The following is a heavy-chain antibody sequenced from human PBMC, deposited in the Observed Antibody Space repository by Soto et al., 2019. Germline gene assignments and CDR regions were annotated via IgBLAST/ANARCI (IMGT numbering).Heavy chain of an antibody. CDR3: ARDRGIRLWGIDK. J-gene: IGHJ4*02. D-gene: IGHD3-10*01. CDR2: FFRSGNT. Sequence: SETLSLTCEVSGYSIGNTYYWAWIRQSAGKGLEWIGSFFRSGNTYYNPSLESRVTISADTSKNQFSLNVRSVTVADTAVYFCARDRGIRLWGIDKWGQGTLVTVSS. CDR1: GYSIGNTYY. V-gene: IGHV4-38-2*02.